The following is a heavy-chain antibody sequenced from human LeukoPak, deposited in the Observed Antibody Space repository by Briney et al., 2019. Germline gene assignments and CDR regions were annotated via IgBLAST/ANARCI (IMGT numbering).Heavy chain of an antibody. J-gene: IGHJ4*02. CDR2: INHSGST. CDR1: GGSFSGYY. CDR3: ARLLVTKGGFDY. Sequence: SETLSLTCAVYGGSFSGYYWSWIRQPPGKGLEWIGEINHSGSTNYNPSLKSRVTISVDTSKNQFSLKLSSVTAADTAVYYCARLLVTKGGFDYWGQGTLVTVSS. V-gene: IGHV4-34*01. D-gene: IGHD2-21*02.